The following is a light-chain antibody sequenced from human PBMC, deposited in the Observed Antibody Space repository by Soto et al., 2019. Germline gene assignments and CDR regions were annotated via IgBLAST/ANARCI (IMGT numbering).Light chain of an antibody. CDR2: AAS. CDR3: QQSYSNVMHT. J-gene: IGKJ2*01. CDR1: QHISIY. Sequence: DIQMTQSPSSLSASVGDRVTITCRASQHISIYLNWYQQRPGTAPKLLIFAASSLQSGVPSRFSGSGSGTDFTLTISSLQPEDFATYYCQQSYSNVMHTFRQGTKLEI. V-gene: IGKV1-39*01.